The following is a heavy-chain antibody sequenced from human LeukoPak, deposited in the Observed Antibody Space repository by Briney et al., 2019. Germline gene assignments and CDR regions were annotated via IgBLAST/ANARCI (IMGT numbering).Heavy chain of an antibody. CDR3: ALGGDYYDSSGYYPWFDP. CDR1: GFTVSGNY. V-gene: IGHV3-66*01. CDR2: IYSGGST. D-gene: IGHD3-22*01. Sequence: PGGSLRLSCAASGFTVSGNYMSWVRQAPGKGLEWVSVIYSGGSTYYADSVKGRFTISRDNSKNTLYLQMNSLRAEDTAVYYCALGGDYYDSSGYYPWFDPWGQGTLVTVSS. J-gene: IGHJ5*02.